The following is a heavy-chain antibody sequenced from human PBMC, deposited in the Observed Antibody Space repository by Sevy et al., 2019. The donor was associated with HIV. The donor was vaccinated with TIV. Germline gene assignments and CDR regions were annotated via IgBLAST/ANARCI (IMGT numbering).Heavy chain of an antibody. CDR3: ARSLNYYDGSDYQMGFDY. D-gene: IGHD3-22*01. Sequence: SETLSLACTVSGGSFSGYYWSWIRQPPGKGLEWIGYIYDSGRTTYNPSLKSRVTISVDTSKNQFSLKLNSVTAADTAVYYCARSLNYYDGSDYQMGFDYWGQGTLVTVSS. CDR2: IYDSGRT. J-gene: IGHJ4*02. CDR1: GGSFSGYY. V-gene: IGHV4-59*01.